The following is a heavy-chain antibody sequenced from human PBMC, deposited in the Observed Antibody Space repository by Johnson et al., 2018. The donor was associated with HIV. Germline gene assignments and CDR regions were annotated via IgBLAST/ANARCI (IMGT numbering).Heavy chain of an antibody. D-gene: IGHD2-8*02. V-gene: IGHV3-30*04. J-gene: IGHJ3*02. CDR3: ARDNEDIVLVGAFDI. CDR2: IRYDGSNK. Sequence: QVQLVESGGGVVQPGRSLRLSCAASRFTFSSYAMHWVRQAPGKGLEWVAFIRYDGSNKYYADSVKGRFTISRDNSKNTLYLQMNSLRAEDTAVYYCARDNEDIVLVGAFDIWGQGTMVTVSS. CDR1: RFTFSSYA.